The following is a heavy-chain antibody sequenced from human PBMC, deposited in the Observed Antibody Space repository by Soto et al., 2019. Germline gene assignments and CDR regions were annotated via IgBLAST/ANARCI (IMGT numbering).Heavy chain of an antibody. CDR3: AREEAYSIYYYGMDV. CDR1: GFTFSSYS. Sequence: WGSLRLSCAASGFTFSSYSMNWVRQAPGKGLEWVSYISSSSSTIYYADSVKGRFTISRDNAKNSLYLQMNSLRDEDTAVYYCAREEAYSIYYYGMDVWGQGTTVTVSS. D-gene: IGHD4-4*01. CDR2: ISSSSSTI. V-gene: IGHV3-48*02. J-gene: IGHJ6*02.